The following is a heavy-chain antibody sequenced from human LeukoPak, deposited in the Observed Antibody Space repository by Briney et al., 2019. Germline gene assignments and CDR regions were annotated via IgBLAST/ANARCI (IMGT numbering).Heavy chain of an antibody. CDR2: ISSSSSYI. V-gene: IGHV3-21*01. Sequence: GGSVRLSCAASGFTFTNSSMTWVRQAPGKGLEWVSSISSSSSYIYYADSVKGRFTISRDNAKNSLYLQMNSLRAEDTAVYYCARDFPTMTTAGAFDIWGQGTMVTVSS. CDR3: ARDFPTMTTAGAFDI. J-gene: IGHJ3*02. D-gene: IGHD4-17*01. CDR1: GFTFTNSS.